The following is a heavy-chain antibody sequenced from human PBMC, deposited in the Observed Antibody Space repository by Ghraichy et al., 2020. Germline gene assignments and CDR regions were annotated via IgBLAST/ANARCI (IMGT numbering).Heavy chain of an antibody. J-gene: IGHJ6*02. V-gene: IGHV1-8*03. CDR3: ARGPLLVVPGGVGMDV. Sequence: ASVKVSCKASGYTFINYDINWMRQATGQGPEWMGWMNPNSGTTDYAQKFRGRVTITRDTSIRTAYMDLSSLRSEDTAVYYCARGPLLVVPGGVGMDVWGQGTTVTVSS. CDR1: GYTFINYD. CDR2: MNPNSGTT. D-gene: IGHD2-15*01.